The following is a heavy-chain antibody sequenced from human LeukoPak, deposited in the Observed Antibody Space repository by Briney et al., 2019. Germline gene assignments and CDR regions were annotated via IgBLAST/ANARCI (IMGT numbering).Heavy chain of an antibody. V-gene: IGHV1-69*13. CDR1: GGTFSSYA. D-gene: IGHD3-22*01. CDR2: IIPIFGTA. J-gene: IGHJ3*02. CDR3: ASPYYDSSADAFDI. Sequence: GASVKVSCKASGGTFSSYAISWVRQAPGQGLEWMGGIIPIFGTANYAQKFQGRVTITADESTSTAYMELSSLRSEDTAVYYCASPYYDSSADAFDIWGQGTMVTVSS.